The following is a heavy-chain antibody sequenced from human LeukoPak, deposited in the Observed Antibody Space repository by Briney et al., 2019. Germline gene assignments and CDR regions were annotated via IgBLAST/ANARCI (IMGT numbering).Heavy chain of an antibody. D-gene: IGHD6-6*01. CDR2: IIPIFGTA. Sequence: ASVKVSCKASGGTFSSYAISWVRQAPGQGLEWMGGIIPIFGTANYAQKFQGRVTITTDESTSTAYMELSSLRSEDTAVYYCARVGQLAQALDYWGQGTLVTVSS. CDR1: GGTFSSYA. J-gene: IGHJ4*02. V-gene: IGHV1-69*05. CDR3: ARVGQLAQALDY.